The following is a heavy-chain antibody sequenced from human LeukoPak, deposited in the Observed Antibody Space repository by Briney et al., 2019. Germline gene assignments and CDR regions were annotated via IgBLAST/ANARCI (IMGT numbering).Heavy chain of an antibody. V-gene: IGHV4-30-4*08. J-gene: IGHJ1*01. CDR2: IYYSGST. Sequence: SQTLSLNCTVSGGSISSGDHYWSWIRQPPGKGLEWIGYIYYSGSTYYNPSLKSRVTISVDTSKNQFSLKLSSVTAADTAVYYCARENYDILTGTNWGQGTLVTVSS. CDR3: ARENYDILTGTN. D-gene: IGHD3-9*01. CDR1: GGSISSGDHY.